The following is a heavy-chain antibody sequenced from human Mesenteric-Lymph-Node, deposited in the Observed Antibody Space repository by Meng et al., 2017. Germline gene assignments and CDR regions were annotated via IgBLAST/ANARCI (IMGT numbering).Heavy chain of an antibody. V-gene: IGHV4-59*01. J-gene: IGHJ4*02. CDR3: ARSGYGGGLY. CDR2: VSSSGSP. Sequence: GSLRLSCAASGFTFSSYSMNWIRQSPGKGLEWIGFVSSSGSPSYDPSLRSRVTISVDTSKSQFSLRLNSVTAADTAVYYCARSGYGGGLYWGQGTLVTVSS. CDR1: GFTFSSYS. D-gene: IGHD2-21*01.